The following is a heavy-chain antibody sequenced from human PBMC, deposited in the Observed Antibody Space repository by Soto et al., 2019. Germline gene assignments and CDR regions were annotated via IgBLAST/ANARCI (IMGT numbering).Heavy chain of an antibody. CDR2: ISGSGGST. D-gene: IGHD1-7*01. V-gene: IGHV3-23*04. Sequence: QLVQSGPEVKKPGTSVKVSCKASGFTFSSYAMSWVRQAPGKGLEWVSAISGSGGSTYYADSVKGRFTISRDNSKNTLYLQMNSLRAEDTAVYYCAKIMLDGTTSYYGMDVWGQGTTVTVSS. CDR1: GFTFSSYA. J-gene: IGHJ6*02. CDR3: AKIMLDGTTSYYGMDV.